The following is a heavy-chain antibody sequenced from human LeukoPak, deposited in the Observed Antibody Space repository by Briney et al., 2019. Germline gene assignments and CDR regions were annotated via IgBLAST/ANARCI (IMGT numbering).Heavy chain of an antibody. CDR2: IQQDGSEK. D-gene: IGHD5-18*01. CDR3: VRGLGYSYGNGDY. Sequence: GGSLRLSCAASGFTFSSSAMSWVRQARGKGLEWVANIQQDGSEKYYVDSVRGRFTISRDNAKNSLYLQMNSLRVEDTAVYYCVRGLGYSYGNGDYWGQGTLVTVSS. J-gene: IGHJ4*02. CDR1: GFTFSSSA. V-gene: IGHV3-7*01.